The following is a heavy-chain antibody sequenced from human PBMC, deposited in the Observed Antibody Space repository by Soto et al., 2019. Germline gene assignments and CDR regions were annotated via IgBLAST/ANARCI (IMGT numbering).Heavy chain of an antibody. V-gene: IGHV3-30*03. CDR2: ISYDGSNK. D-gene: IGHD3-10*01. J-gene: IGHJ5*02. Sequence: QVQLVESGGGVVQPGRSLRLSCAASGFTFSSYGMHWVRQAPGKGLEWVAGISYDGSNKYYADSVKGRFTISRDNSKNTLYLQMNSLRAEDTAVYYAATGNWFDPWGQGTLVTVSS. CDR3: ATGNWFDP. CDR1: GFTFSSYG.